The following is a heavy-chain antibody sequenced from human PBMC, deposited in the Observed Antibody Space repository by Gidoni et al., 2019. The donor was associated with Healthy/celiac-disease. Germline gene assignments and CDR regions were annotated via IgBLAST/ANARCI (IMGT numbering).Heavy chain of an antibody. CDR3: ARDPSYGDYGDDAFDI. D-gene: IGHD4-17*01. CDR1: GYTFTSSG. J-gene: IGHJ3*02. Sequence: QVQLVQSGAEVKKPGASVKVSCKASGYTFTSSGISWVRQAPGQGLEWMGWISAYNGNTNYAQKLQGRVTMTTDTSTSTAYMELRSLRSDDTAVYYCARDPSYGDYGDDAFDIWGQGTMVTVSS. CDR2: ISAYNGNT. V-gene: IGHV1-18*01.